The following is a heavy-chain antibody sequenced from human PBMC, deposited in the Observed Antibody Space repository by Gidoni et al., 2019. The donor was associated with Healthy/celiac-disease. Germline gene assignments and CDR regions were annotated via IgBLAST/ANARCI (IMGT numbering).Heavy chain of an antibody. V-gene: IGHV3-64*01. J-gene: IGHJ3*02. CDR3: ARNRLGYCSSTSCYRDAFDI. CDR2: ISSNGGST. D-gene: IGHD2-2*02. CDR1: GFTFSSNA. Sequence: ELQLVESGGGLVQPGGSVRLSCAASGFTFSSNAMHWVRQATGKGLEYVSSISSNGGSTYYANSLKGRFTISRDNSKNTLYLQMGSLRAEDMAVYYCARNRLGYCSSTSCYRDAFDIWGQGTMVTVSS.